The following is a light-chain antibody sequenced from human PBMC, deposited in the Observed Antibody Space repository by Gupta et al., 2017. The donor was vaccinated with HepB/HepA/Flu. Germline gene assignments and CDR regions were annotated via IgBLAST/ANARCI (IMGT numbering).Light chain of an antibody. CDR1: QTMNNF. Sequence: IQLTQSPSSLSASVGDSVTITCRASQTMNNFLHWYQQKPGEAPKLLIYAASSLQSGVPSRFRGNGSGTDFTLTINSLQPEDFATYYCQQSYSTPLTFGGGTKVEIK. CDR2: AAS. J-gene: IGKJ4*01. CDR3: QQSYSTPLT. V-gene: IGKV1-39*01.